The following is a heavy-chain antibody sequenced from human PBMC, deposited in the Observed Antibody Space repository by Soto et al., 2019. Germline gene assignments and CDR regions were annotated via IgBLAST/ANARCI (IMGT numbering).Heavy chain of an antibody. Sequence: PSETLSLPCIVSGGSISSYYWSWIRQPPGKPLEWIGYIYYSESTNYNPFLESRVTISVDTSKNQFCLKVTSVTAADTAVYYCATDGGSYWSFDYWGQGTLVTVSS. D-gene: IGHD3-10*01. CDR2: IYYSEST. J-gene: IGHJ4*02. CDR3: ATDGGSYWSFDY. V-gene: IGHV4-59*01. CDR1: GGSISSYY.